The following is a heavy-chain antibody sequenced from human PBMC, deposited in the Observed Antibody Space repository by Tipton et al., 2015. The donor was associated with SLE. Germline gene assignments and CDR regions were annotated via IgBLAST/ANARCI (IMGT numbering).Heavy chain of an antibody. CDR3: ARSPLIAVSGGFDY. V-gene: IGHV4-4*07. CDR1: GGSISSYY. J-gene: IGHJ4*02. CDR2: VYSSGST. Sequence: TLSLTCIVSGGSISSYYWSWIRQPAGKGLEWIGRVYSSGSTNYNPSLKSRVTISIDTSKKQFSLKLSSVTAADTAVYYCARSPLIAVSGGFDYWGQGTLVTVSS. D-gene: IGHD6-19*01.